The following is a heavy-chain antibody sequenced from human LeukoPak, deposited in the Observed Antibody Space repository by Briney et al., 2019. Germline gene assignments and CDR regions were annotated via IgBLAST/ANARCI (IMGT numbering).Heavy chain of an antibody. CDR2: ISWNSGSI. Sequence: GGSLRLSCAASGFTFDDYSMHWVRQAPGKGLEWVSGISWNSGSIGYADSVKGRFTISRDNAKNSLYLQMNSLRAEDTALYYCARQETGYSSSWWELFDYWGRGTLVTVSS. CDR1: GFTFDDYS. CDR3: ARQETGYSSSWWELFDY. J-gene: IGHJ4*02. V-gene: IGHV3-9*01. D-gene: IGHD6-13*01.